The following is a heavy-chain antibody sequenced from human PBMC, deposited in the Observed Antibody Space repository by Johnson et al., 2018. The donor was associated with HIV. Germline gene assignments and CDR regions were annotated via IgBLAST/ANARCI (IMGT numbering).Heavy chain of an antibody. V-gene: IGHV3-30*02. Sequence: QVLLVESGGGVVQPGGSLRLSCAASGFTFSSYGMHWVRQAPGKGLEWVAFIRYDGSNKYYADSVKGRFTISRDNSKNTLYLQMNSLRAEDTAVYYCAKRIHIKEDSAFDIWGQGTMVTVSS. J-gene: IGHJ3*02. CDR3: AKRIHIKEDSAFDI. D-gene: IGHD2-21*01. CDR2: IRYDGSNK. CDR1: GFTFSSYG.